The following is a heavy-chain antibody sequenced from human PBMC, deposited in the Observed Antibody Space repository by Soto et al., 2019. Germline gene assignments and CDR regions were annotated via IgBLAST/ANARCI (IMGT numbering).Heavy chain of an antibody. CDR1: GDSISTEGYY. CDR3: ARSRSYYVEDFQK. CDR2: IYYSGLT. Sequence: SETLSLTCSVSGDSISTEGYYWSWIRQHPGKGLEWIGYIYYSGLTSYNPSLKSRVTISRATSKNQFYLKLSSVTAADTAVYYCARSRSYYVEDFQKWGQGTLVTVS. V-gene: IGHV4-31*03. J-gene: IGHJ1*01. D-gene: IGHD1-26*01.